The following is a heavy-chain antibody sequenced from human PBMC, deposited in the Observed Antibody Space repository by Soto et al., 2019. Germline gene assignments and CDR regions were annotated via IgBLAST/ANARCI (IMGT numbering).Heavy chain of an antibody. Sequence: QVQLVQSGAEVKKPGASVKVSCKASGYTFTSYYMHWVRQAPGQGLEWIGIINPSGGSTSYAQKFQRRVAMTTDTSTSTVYMELSSLRSEDTAVYYCARAPARYSSSWYSYYYYGMDVWGQGTTVIVSS. CDR1: GYTFTSYY. V-gene: IGHV1-46*01. D-gene: IGHD6-13*01. CDR3: ARAPARYSSSWYSYYYYGMDV. CDR2: INPSGGST. J-gene: IGHJ6*02.